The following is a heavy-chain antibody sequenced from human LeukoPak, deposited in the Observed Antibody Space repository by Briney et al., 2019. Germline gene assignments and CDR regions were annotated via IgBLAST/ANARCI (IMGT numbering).Heavy chain of an antibody. CDR1: GYTFTGYY. CDR2: INPNSGGT. CDR3: ARVEMATVYDAFDI. V-gene: IGHV1-2*02. J-gene: IGHJ3*02. Sequence: ASVKVSCKASGYTFTGYYMHWVRQAPGQGLEWMGWINPNSGGTNHAQKFQGRVTMTRDTSISTAYMELSRLRSDDTAVYYCARVEMATVYDAFDIWGQGTMVTVSS. D-gene: IGHD5-24*01.